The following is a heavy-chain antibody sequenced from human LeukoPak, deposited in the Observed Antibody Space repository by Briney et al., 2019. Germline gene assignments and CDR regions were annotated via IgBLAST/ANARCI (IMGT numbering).Heavy chain of an antibody. CDR2: INPSGGST. V-gene: IGHV1-46*01. CDR3: AREYCSSTSCYGFFDY. CDR1: GYTFTSYY. J-gene: IGHJ4*02. Sequence: ASVTVSCKASGYTFTSYYMHWVRQAPGQGLEWMGLINPSGGSTSYAQKFQGRVTMARDMSTSTVYMELSSLRSEDTAVYYCAREYCSSTSCYGFFDYWGQGTLVTVSS. D-gene: IGHD2-2*01.